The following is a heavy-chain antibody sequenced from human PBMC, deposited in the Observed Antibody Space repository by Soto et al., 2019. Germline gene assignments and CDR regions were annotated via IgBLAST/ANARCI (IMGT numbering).Heavy chain of an antibody. V-gene: IGHV1-69*13. Sequence: GASVKVSCKASGGTFSSYAISWVRQAPGQGLEWMGGIIPIFGTANYAQKFQGRVTITAGESTSTAYMELSSLRSEDTAVYYCARGRSYYYDSSGPQGYWGQGTLVTVSS. CDR2: IIPIFGTA. CDR1: GGTFSSYA. J-gene: IGHJ4*02. CDR3: ARGRSYYYDSSGPQGY. D-gene: IGHD3-22*01.